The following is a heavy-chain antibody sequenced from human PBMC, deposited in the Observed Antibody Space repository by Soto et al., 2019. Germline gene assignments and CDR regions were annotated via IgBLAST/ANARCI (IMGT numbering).Heavy chain of an antibody. CDR3: ARRALGTTVTDNSYYYMDV. CDR2: ISSTSGTI. V-gene: IGHV3-48*01. Sequence: GGSLRLSCAASAFAFSAYSMNWVRQTSGKGLEWVSIISSTSGTISYADSVKGRFTTSRDNAKNSLYLQMNSLRAEDTAVYYCARRALGTTVTDNSYYYMDVWDKGPTVTVSS. J-gene: IGHJ6*03. CDR1: AFAFSAYS. D-gene: IGHD1-1*01.